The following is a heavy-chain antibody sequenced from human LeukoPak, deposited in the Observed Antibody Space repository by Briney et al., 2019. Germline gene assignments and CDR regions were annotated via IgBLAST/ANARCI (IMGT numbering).Heavy chain of an antibody. V-gene: IGHV4-59*01. D-gene: IGHD2-21*01. CDR1: GGSISGYY. Sequence: SETLSLTCTVSGGSISGYYWSWIRQPPGRALEWIGYIYYSGNTSYNPSLQSRVTMSVDTSKNQVSLKVNSVTAADTAVYYCARGDVVIYYFDHWGQGTLVTVSS. J-gene: IGHJ4*02. CDR3: ARGDVVIYYFDH. CDR2: IYYSGNT.